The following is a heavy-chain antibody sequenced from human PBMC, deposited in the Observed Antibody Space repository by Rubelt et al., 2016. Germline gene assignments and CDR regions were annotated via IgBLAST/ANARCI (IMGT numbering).Heavy chain of an antibody. V-gene: IGHV3-30*04. Sequence: SSYAMHWVRQAPGKGLEWVAVISYDGSNKYYADSVKGRFTISRDNSKNTLYLQMNSLRAEDTAVYYCAREGGTGYYWKDEDAFDIWGQGTMVTVSS. J-gene: IGHJ3*02. D-gene: IGHD3-9*01. CDR1: SSYA. CDR2: ISYDGSNK. CDR3: AREGGTGYYWKDEDAFDI.